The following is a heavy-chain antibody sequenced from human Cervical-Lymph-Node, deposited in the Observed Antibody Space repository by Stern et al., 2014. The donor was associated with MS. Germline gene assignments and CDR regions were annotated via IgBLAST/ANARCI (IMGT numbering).Heavy chain of an antibody. Sequence: VQLEESGAELKKPGSSVQVSCAASGGIFISSTITWVRQLPGKGLEWMGDISPGLDSVDYAQEFQGRFTLTADDSTNTVYMELTSLQSGDTAMYYCARDGFDSGSALAFWGQGTLVTVSS. CDR3: ARDGFDSGSALAF. V-gene: IGHV1-69*01. J-gene: IGHJ4*02. CDR1: GGIFISST. CDR2: ISPGLDSV. D-gene: IGHD6-19*01.